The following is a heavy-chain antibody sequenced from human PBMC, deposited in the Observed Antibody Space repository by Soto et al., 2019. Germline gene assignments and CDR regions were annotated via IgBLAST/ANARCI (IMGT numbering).Heavy chain of an antibody. J-gene: IGHJ4*02. CDR3: ARDRMWFGESDY. D-gene: IGHD3-10*01. CDR2: ISTYNGNT. Sequence: QVQLVQSGAEVKKPGASVKVSCKASGYTFTSYGITWVRQAPGQGLEWMGWISTYNGNTNYAQKFQGRVTMTTDTYTYTAYMELRSLRSDDTAVYYCARDRMWFGESDYWGQGTLVTASS. V-gene: IGHV1-18*01. CDR1: GYTFTSYG.